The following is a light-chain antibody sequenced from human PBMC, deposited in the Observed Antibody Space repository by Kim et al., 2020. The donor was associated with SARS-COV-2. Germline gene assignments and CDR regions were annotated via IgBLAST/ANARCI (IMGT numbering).Light chain of an antibody. Sequence: QRVTNSCSGSSSNIGSNTVTWYQQRPGTAPKLLIYGNSQRPSGVPDRFSGSKSGTSASLAISGLQSDDEADYYCAAWDDSLSGLWVFGGGTQLTVL. CDR3: AAWDDSLSGLWV. V-gene: IGLV1-44*01. J-gene: IGLJ3*02. CDR1: SSNIGSNT. CDR2: GNS.